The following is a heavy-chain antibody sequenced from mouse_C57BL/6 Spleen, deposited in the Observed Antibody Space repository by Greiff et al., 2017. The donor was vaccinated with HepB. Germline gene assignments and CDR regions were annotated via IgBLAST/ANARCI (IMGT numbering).Heavy chain of an antibody. CDR1: GYTFTSYW. CDR3: ARHYYGSSRMFAY. J-gene: IGHJ3*01. V-gene: IGHV1-55*01. D-gene: IGHD1-1*01. CDR2: IYPGSGST. Sequence: VQLQQPGAELVKPGASVKMSCKASGYTFTSYWITWVKQRPGQGLEWIGDIYPGSGSTNYNEKFKSKATLTVDTSSSTAYMQLSSLTSEDSAVYYCARHYYGSSRMFAYWGQGTLVTVSA.